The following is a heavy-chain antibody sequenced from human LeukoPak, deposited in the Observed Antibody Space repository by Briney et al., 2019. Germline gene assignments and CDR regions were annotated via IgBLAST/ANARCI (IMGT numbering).Heavy chain of an antibody. CDR1: GGSFSGYY. V-gene: IGHV4-34*01. CDR3: ARGRYGAYDY. Sequence: PSETLSLTCAVYGGSFSGYYWSWIRQPPGKGLEWIGEINHSGSTYYNPSLKSRVTISVDTSKNQFSLKLSSVTAADTAVYYCARGRYGAYDYWGQGTLVTVSS. D-gene: IGHD1-1*01. CDR2: INHSGST. J-gene: IGHJ4*02.